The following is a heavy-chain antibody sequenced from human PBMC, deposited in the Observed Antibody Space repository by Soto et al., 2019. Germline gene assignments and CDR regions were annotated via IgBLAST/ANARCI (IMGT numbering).Heavy chain of an antibody. V-gene: IGHV1-69*13. Sequence: VASVKVSCKASGGTFSSYAISWVRQAPGQGLEWMGGIIPIFGTANYAQKFQGRVTITADESTSTAYMELSSLRSEDTAVYYCARVEPEVGATTGPFDYWGQGTLVTVSS. J-gene: IGHJ4*02. CDR1: GGTFSSYA. CDR2: IIPIFGTA. D-gene: IGHD1-26*01. CDR3: ARVEPEVGATTGPFDY.